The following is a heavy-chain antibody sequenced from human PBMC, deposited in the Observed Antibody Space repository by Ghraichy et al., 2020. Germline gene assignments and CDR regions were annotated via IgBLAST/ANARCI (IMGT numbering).Heavy chain of an antibody. CDR2: ISSGNIYT. Sequence: GGSLRLSCAASGFTFSDHYMNWIRQAPGKGLEWISYISSGNIYTNYADSVKGRFTISRDNAKNSLFLQMNSLRAEDTAVYYCARATPVNYGDLDYWGQGTLVTVSS. CDR3: ARATPVNYGDLDY. D-gene: IGHD4-17*01. J-gene: IGHJ4*02. CDR1: GFTFSDHY. V-gene: IGHV3-11*06.